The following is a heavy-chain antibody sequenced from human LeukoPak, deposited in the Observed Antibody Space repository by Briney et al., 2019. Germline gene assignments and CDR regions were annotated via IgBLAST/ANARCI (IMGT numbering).Heavy chain of an antibody. Sequence: SETQSLTCAVYGGSISGYYWSWIRQPPGKGLEWIGEINHSGSTNYNPSLKSRVTISVDTSKNQFSLKLSSVTAADTAVYYCARGRKTGTHYYYYMDVWGKGTTVTVSS. J-gene: IGHJ6*03. D-gene: IGHD1-1*01. CDR1: GGSISGYY. CDR3: ARGRKTGTHYYYYMDV. V-gene: IGHV4-34*01. CDR2: INHSGST.